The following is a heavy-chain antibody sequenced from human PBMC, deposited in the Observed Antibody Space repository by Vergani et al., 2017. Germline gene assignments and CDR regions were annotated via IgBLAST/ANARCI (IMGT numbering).Heavy chain of an antibody. D-gene: IGHD3-10*01. CDR3: ARESYGSGPWFDP. CDR2: INAGNGNT. CDR1: GYTFTSYA. J-gene: IGHJ5*02. Sequence: QVQLVQSGAEVKKPGASVKVSCKASGYTFTSYAMHWVRQAPGQRLEWMGWINAGNGNTKYSQKFQGRVTITRDTSASTAYMDLSSLRSEDTAVYYCARESYGSGPWFDPWGQGTLVTVSS. V-gene: IGHV1-3*01.